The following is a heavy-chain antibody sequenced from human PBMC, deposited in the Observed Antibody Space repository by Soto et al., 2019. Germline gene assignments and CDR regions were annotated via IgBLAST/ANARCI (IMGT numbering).Heavy chain of an antibody. Sequence: QVQLVQSGAEVRQPASSVKVSCKTSGGTFSSYAISWVRQAPGQGLEWMGGIVPIVDTSTYAQKFQGRVTITADESTSTVYMELISLRSDDTALYYCVRLVAIPGYPDNWGQGTLVTVSS. CDR3: VRLVAIPGYPDN. V-gene: IGHV1-69*12. CDR2: IVPIVDTS. J-gene: IGHJ4*02. D-gene: IGHD5-12*01. CDR1: GGTFSSYA.